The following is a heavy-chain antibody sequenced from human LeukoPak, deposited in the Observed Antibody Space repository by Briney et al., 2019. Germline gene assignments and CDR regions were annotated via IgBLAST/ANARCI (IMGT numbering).Heavy chain of an antibody. CDR2: IYSDGTT. D-gene: IGHD3-3*01. V-gene: IGHV3-53*01. J-gene: IGHJ5*02. CDR1: GFIVSNNY. CDR3: AKEGYDFWSGYRNWFDP. Sequence: TGGSLRLSCAASGFIVSNNYMSWVRQAPGKGLEWVSIIYSDGTTYYTDSVKGRFTISRDNSKNTLYLQMNSLRAEDTAVYYCAKEGYDFWSGYRNWFDPWGQGTLVTVSS.